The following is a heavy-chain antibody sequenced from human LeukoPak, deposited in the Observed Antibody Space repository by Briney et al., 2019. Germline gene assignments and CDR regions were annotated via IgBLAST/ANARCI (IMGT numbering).Heavy chain of an antibody. J-gene: IGHJ3*02. Sequence: SDTLSLSDAVPGGSISSGGYSWRSLRHPPATCLGWLGCVYHSGSTYYNPSLKSRVTISVDRSKNQFSLKLSSVTAADTAVYYCARSLDDYGDYGAFDIWGQGAMVTVSS. CDR1: GGSISSGGYS. D-gene: IGHD4-17*01. V-gene: IGHV4-30-2*01. CDR2: VYHSGST. CDR3: ARSLDDYGDYGAFDI.